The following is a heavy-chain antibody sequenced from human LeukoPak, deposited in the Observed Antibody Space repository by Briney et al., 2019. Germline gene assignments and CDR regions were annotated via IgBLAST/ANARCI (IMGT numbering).Heavy chain of an antibody. Sequence: PGRSLRLSCTASGVTLSNYAMHWVRRPPGRGLEWVAVISFDGTNKYYGDSVEGRFSVSGDNSKNTLYLQMNSLRPDDTAMYYCATDYGDYEPIDYWGQGTLVTVSS. D-gene: IGHD4-17*01. J-gene: IGHJ4*02. CDR1: GVTLSNYA. V-gene: IGHV3-30*04. CDR2: ISFDGTNK. CDR3: ATDYGDYEPIDY.